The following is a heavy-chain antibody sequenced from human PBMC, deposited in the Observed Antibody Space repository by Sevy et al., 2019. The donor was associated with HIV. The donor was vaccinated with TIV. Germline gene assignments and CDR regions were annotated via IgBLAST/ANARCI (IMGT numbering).Heavy chain of an antibody. D-gene: IGHD1-26*01. CDR3: ARDGIVGAEGAFDI. V-gene: IGHV3-64*01. J-gene: IGHJ3*02. Sequence: GSLRLSCAASGFTFSSYAMHWVRQAPGKGLEYVSAISSNGGSTYYANSVKGRFTISRDNSKNTLYLQMGSLRAEDMAVYYCARDGIVGAEGAFDIWGQGTMVTVSS. CDR2: ISSNGGST. CDR1: GFTFSSYA.